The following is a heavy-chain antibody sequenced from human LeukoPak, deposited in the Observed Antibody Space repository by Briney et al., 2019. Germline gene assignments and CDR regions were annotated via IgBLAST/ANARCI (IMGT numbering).Heavy chain of an antibody. Sequence: GGSLRLSCAASGFTFSDYYMSWIRQAPGKGLEWVSYISSSGSTIYYADSVKGRFTISRDNAKNSLYLQMNSLRAEDTAVYYCARLGTSYDFWSGYRGTYYYYYYIDVWGKGTTVTVSS. V-gene: IGHV3-11*04. J-gene: IGHJ6*03. CDR1: GFTFSDYY. CDR2: ISSSGSTI. CDR3: ARLGTSYDFWSGYRGTYYYYYYIDV. D-gene: IGHD3-3*01.